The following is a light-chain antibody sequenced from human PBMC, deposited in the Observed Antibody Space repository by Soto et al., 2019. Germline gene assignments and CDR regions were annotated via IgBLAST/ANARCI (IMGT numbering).Light chain of an antibody. Sequence: DSVFTQSPGTLSLSPGERATLSCRASQSVGSYLAWYQQKPGQAPRLLIYGASNRATGIPDRFSGSGSGTDFTLTISRLEPEDFAVYYCQQYGSSGTFGQGTKVDIK. J-gene: IGKJ1*01. CDR3: QQYGSSGT. CDR2: GAS. CDR1: QSVGSY. V-gene: IGKV3-20*01.